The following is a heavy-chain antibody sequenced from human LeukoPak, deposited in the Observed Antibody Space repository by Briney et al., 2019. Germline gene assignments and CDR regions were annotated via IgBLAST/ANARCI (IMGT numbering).Heavy chain of an antibody. CDR1: GFTFSSYG. V-gene: IGHV3-30*18. CDR3: AKVCGHCTICLVRKRNYYFDY. CDR2: MSYEGTNR. D-gene: IGHD2-8*01. Sequence: GGSLRLSCAASGFTFSSYGMHWVRQAPGKGLEWVAVMSYEGTNRYYADSVKGRFTISRDNSKNTLYLQMNSLRAEDTAVYYCAKVCGHCTICLVRKRNYYFDYWGQGTLVTVSS. J-gene: IGHJ4*02.